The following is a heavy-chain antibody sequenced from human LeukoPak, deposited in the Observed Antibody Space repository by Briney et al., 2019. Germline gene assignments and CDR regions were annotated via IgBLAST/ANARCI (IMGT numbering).Heavy chain of an antibody. Sequence: PSVTLSLTCTVSGGSISSGSYYWSWIRQPAGKGLEWIGRIYLSGSTTYNPSLKSRVNISLDTSKNQFSLKLSSVTAADTAVYYCARDYYDRSGYYSPAGYWGQGTLVTVSS. J-gene: IGHJ4*02. CDR1: GGSISSGSYY. D-gene: IGHD3-22*01. CDR3: ARDYYDRSGYYSPAGY. V-gene: IGHV4-61*02. CDR2: IYLSGST.